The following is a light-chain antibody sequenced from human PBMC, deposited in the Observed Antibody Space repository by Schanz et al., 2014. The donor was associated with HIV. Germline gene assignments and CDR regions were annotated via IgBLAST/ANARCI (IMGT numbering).Light chain of an antibody. J-gene: IGLJ3*02. CDR2: DTA. CDR1: TGAVTSGHY. Sequence: QAVVTQESSLTVSPGGTVTLTCGSSTGAVTSGHYAYWFQQKPGQAPRTLIYDTANKHSWTPARFSGSLLGGKAALTLSGVQPEDEAEYYCLLYYGGAWVFGGGTQLTV. CDR3: LLYYGGAWV. V-gene: IGLV7-46*01.